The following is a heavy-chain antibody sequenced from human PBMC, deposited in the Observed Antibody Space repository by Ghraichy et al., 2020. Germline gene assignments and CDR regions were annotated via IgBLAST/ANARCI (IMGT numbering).Heavy chain of an antibody. V-gene: IGHV4-39*01. J-gene: IGHJ4*02. D-gene: IGHD2-15*01. Sequence: SETLSLTCTVSGGSVSSDSDFWDWIRQPPGKELEWIGEISYSGSTFYNPSLKSRVTISVDTSKNQFSLRLSSVTAADTAVYYCARRGRYCSGDKCYHTFDFWGQGTLVTVSS. CDR3: ARRGRYCSGDKCYHTFDF. CDR2: ISYSGST. CDR1: GGSVSSDSDF.